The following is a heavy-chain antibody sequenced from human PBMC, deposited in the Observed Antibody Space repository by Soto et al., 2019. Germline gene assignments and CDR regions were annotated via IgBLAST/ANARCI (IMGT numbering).Heavy chain of an antibody. Sequence: GGSLRLSCAASGFIFTKNAMSWVRQAPGKGLEWLSGISGTAGRTYYADSVKGRFTISRDTSKNTVYLQMNSLRAEDTAIYYCAGRTVTSSWSLDIWGQGTMVTVSS. V-gene: IGHV3-23*01. J-gene: IGHJ3*02. CDR3: AGRTVTSSWSLDI. CDR1: GFIFTKNA. D-gene: IGHD4-17*01. CDR2: ISGTAGRT.